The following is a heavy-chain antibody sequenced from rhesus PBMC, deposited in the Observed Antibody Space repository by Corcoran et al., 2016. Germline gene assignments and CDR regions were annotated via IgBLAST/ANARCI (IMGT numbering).Heavy chain of an antibody. V-gene: IGHV1-111*02. CDR1: GYTFTDYY. J-gene: IGHJ6*01. Sequence: EVQLVQSGAEVKKPGASVKISCKASGYTFTDYYLPLVRQAPGKGLEWMGRVDAEDGEAIHEQKLQDRGTITADTSTDTGYMELSSLRSEDTAVYYCATGSSWRYGLDSWGQGVVVTVSS. CDR3: ATGSSWRYGLDS. D-gene: IGHD6-13*01. CDR2: VDAEDGEA.